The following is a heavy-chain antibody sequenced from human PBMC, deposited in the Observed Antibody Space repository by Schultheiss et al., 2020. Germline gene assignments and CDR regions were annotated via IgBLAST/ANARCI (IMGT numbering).Heavy chain of an antibody. CDR2: IYYSGST. CDR1: GGSISSSSYY. J-gene: IGHJ6*03. CDR3: ANCYYHYYMDV. D-gene: IGHD2-15*01. V-gene: IGHV4-61*05. Sequence: SETLSLTCTVSGGSISSSSYYWGWIRQPPGKGLEWIGYIYYSGSTNYNPSLKSRVTISVDTSKNQFSLKLSSVTAADTAVYYCANCYYHYYMDVWGKGTTVTVSS.